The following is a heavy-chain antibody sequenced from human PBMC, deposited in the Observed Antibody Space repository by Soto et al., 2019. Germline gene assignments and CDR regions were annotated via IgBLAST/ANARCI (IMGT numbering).Heavy chain of an antibody. V-gene: IGHV3-30*18. Sequence: QVQLVESGGGVVQPGRSLRLSCAASGFTFSGYGMHWVRQAPGKGLEWVAVISYDGSTKYYTNSVKGRFTISRDSSKNTLYLQMNSLRAEDTALYYCAKDRRWGLQTLYHYYGMDVWGQGTTVTVSS. D-gene: IGHD2-15*01. CDR1: GFTFSGYG. CDR2: ISYDGSTK. CDR3: AKDRRWGLQTLYHYYGMDV. J-gene: IGHJ6*02.